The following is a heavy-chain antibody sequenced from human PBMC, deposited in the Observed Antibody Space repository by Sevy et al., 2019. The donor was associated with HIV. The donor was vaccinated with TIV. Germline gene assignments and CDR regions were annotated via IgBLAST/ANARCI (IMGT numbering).Heavy chain of an antibody. Sequence: GGSLRLSCAASGFSFSNYEMNWVRQAPGKGLEWISYISSSGSRIYYADSVSGRFFISKDNAKNSLYLQMSSLRAEDKAVYYCARDLPPSATTVAHFDFWGQGTLVTVSS. CDR3: ARDLPPSATTVAHFDF. CDR1: GFSFSNYE. J-gene: IGHJ4*02. V-gene: IGHV3-48*03. D-gene: IGHD4-17*01. CDR2: ISSSGSRI.